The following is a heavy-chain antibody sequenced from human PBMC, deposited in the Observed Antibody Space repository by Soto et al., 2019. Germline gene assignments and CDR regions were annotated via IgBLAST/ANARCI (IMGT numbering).Heavy chain of an antibody. CDR2: IYYSGRT. D-gene: IGHD3-3*01. V-gene: IGHV4-59*12. CDR1: GGSIRDYF. Sequence: PSETLSLTCTVSGGSIRDYFWTWIRQPPGKGLEWIGYIYYSGRTNYNPSLKSRVSISVDTSKNQFSLSLRSVTAADTAVYYCARGREIFGAVTPFEYWGQGTQVTVSS. J-gene: IGHJ4*02. CDR3: ARGREIFGAVTPFEY.